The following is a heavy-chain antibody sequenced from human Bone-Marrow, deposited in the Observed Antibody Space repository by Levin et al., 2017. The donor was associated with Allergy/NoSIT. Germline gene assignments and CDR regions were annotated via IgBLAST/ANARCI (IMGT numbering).Heavy chain of an antibody. V-gene: IGHV3-23*01. J-gene: IGHJ2*01. CDR3: AKPYRGGGDYWSFDL. D-gene: IGHD3-16*01. CDR1: GFTFSNYA. CDR2: LLARGGRP. Sequence: ASGFTFSNYAMGWVRQAPGTFLSFFSSLLARGGRPSYADSVKGRFTISRDNSKNTLHLQTNSLRAEDTALYYCAKPYRGGGDYWSFDLWGRGTLVTVSS.